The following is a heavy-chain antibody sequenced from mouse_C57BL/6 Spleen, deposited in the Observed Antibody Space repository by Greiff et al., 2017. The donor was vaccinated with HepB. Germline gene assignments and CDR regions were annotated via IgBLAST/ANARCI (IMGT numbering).Heavy chain of an antibody. J-gene: IGHJ1*03. V-gene: IGHV2-5*01. D-gene: IGHD1-1*01. Sequence: VQLQESGPGLVQPSQSLSITCTVSGFSLTSYGVHWVRQSPGKGLEWLGVIWRGGSTDYNAAFMSRLSITKDNSKSQVFFKMNSLQADDTAIYYCAKENYGSSHWYFDVWGTGTTVTVSS. CDR1: GFSLTSYG. CDR2: IWRGGST. CDR3: AKENYGSSHWYFDV.